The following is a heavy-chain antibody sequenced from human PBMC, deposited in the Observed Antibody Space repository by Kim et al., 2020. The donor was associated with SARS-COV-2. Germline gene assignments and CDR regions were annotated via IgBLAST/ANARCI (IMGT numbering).Heavy chain of an antibody. CDR2: IYHSGST. V-gene: IGHV4-4*02. J-gene: IGHJ6*02. Sequence: SETLSLTCAVSGGSISSSNWWSWVRQPPGKGLEWIGEIYHSGSTNYNPSLKSRVTISVDKSKNQFSLKLSSVTAADTAVYYCARDFPNYYYYYGMDVWGQGTTVTVSS. CDR3: ARDFPNYYYYYGMDV. CDR1: GGSISSSNW.